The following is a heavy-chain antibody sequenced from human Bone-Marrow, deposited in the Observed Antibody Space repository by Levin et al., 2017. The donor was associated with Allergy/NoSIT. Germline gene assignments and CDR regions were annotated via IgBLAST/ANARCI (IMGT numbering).Heavy chain of an antibody. CDR2: IYPGDSDT. J-gene: IGHJ3*02. CDR3: ARLTTSFHPFDI. V-gene: IGHV5-51*01. CDR1: GYSFTTYW. Sequence: VASVKVSCKGSGYSFTTYWIGWVRQMPGKGLEWLGIIYPGDSDTRYSPSFQGQVTISVDKSITTAYLQWSSLKASDTAMYYCARLTTSFHPFDIWGQGTMVTVSS. D-gene: IGHD2/OR15-2a*01.